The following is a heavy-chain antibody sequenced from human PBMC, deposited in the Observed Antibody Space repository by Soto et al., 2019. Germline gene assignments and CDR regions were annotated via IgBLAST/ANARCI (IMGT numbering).Heavy chain of an antibody. CDR2: MNPNSGNT. CDR3: ARGPDYGDYYYYGMDV. D-gene: IGHD4-17*01. Sequence: QVQLVQSGAEVKKPGASVKVSCKASGYTFTSYDINWVRQATGQGLEWMGWMNPNSGNTGYAQKFQGRVTMTRNTSISTAYMELSSLRSEDTTVYYCARGPDYGDYYYYGMDVWGQGTTVTVSS. CDR1: GYTFTSYD. J-gene: IGHJ6*02. V-gene: IGHV1-8*01.